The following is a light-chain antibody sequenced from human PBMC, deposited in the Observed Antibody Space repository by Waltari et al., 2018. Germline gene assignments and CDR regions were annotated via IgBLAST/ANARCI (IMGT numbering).Light chain of an antibody. CDR1: SSDVGGYNY. CDR2: DVS. J-gene: IGLJ1*01. V-gene: IGLV2-14*03. Sequence: QSALTQPASVSGSPGQSITIPCTGTSSDVGGYNYVPWYQQHPGKAPKVMIYDVSKRPSGVSDRFSGSKSGNTASLTISGLQAEDEADYYCCSYATRDSYVFGTGTKVTVL. CDR3: CSYATRDSYV.